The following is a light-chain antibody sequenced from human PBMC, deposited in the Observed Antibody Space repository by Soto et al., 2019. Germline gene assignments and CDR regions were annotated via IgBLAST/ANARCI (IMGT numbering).Light chain of an antibody. Sequence: QPVLTQSPSASASLGASVKLTCTLSSGHSSYAIAWHQQQTEKGPRYLMKLNSDGSHNKGDGIPDRISGSSSGAERYLTISSLQSEDEADYYCQTWGTGIVVFGAGTKVTVL. CDR3: QTWGTGIVV. CDR1: SGHSSYA. J-gene: IGLJ3*02. V-gene: IGLV4-69*01. CDR2: LNSDGSH.